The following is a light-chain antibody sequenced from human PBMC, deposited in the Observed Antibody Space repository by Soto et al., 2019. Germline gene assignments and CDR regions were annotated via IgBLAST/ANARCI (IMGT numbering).Light chain of an antibody. J-gene: IGKJ1*01. CDR3: QQYDTSPRT. V-gene: IGKV3-20*01. CDR2: GAS. Sequence: EVMLTQSPGTLSLSPGERATLSCRASQSVSSNYLAWYQQKSGQAPRLLIYGASNRATGIPDRFSGSGSGTDFPLTIRRLEPEDFAVFYCQQYDTSPRTFGQGPRWNSN. CDR1: QSVSSNY.